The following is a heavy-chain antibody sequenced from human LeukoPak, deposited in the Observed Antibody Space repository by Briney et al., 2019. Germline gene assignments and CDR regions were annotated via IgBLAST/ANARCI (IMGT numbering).Heavy chain of an antibody. V-gene: IGHV3-7*01. Sequence: GGSLRLSCATSGFTFSSYWMAWVRQAPGEGPEWVANMNIDGGDKYYVGSVRGRFTISRDNAQNSLYLQMNNLRAEDTAVYSCARGEGKTTDYWGQGTLVTVSS. CDR2: MNIDGGDK. J-gene: IGHJ4*02. D-gene: IGHD1-7*01. CDR3: ARGEGKTTDY. CDR1: GFTFSSYW.